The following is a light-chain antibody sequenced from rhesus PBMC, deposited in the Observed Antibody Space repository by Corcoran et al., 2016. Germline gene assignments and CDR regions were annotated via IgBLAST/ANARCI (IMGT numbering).Light chain of an antibody. CDR3: FQDIQLPLT. V-gene: IGKV2-72*02. CDR1: QSLLHSNGNTY. CDR2: LGS. J-gene: IGKJ4*01. Sequence: DIMMTQTPLSLPVTPGEPASISCRSSQSLLHSNGNTYLFWYLQKPGQSLQLLIYLGSHPASGVPARFSGSGSGTDFTLKISRVEAEYVGIYYCFQDIQLPLTFGGGTKVEIK.